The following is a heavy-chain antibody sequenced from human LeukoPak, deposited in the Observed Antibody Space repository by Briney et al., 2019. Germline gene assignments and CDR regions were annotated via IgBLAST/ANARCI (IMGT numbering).Heavy chain of an antibody. V-gene: IGHV3-30-3*01. CDR2: ISYDGSNK. Sequence: PGGSLRLSCAASGFTFSSYAMHWVRQAPGKGLEWVAVISYDGSNKYYAASVKGRFTISRDNSKNTLYLQMNSLRAEDTAVYYCAREGYSYGYETLNYFDYWGQGTLVTVSS. CDR3: AREGYSYGYETLNYFDY. D-gene: IGHD5-18*01. J-gene: IGHJ4*02. CDR1: GFTFSSYA.